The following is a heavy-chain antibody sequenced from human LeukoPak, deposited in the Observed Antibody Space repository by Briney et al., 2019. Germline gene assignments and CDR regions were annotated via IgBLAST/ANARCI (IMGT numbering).Heavy chain of an antibody. J-gene: IGHJ4*02. CDR3: ARDPRDFWSGYSDY. V-gene: IGHV1-18*04. CDR2: ISAYNGNT. CDR1: GYTFTSYY. Sequence: ASVKVSCKASGYTFTSYYMHWVRQAPGQGLEWMGWISAYNGNTNYAQKLQGRVTMTTDTSTSTAYMELRSLRSDDTAVYYCARDPRDFWSGYSDYWGQGTLVTVSS. D-gene: IGHD3-3*01.